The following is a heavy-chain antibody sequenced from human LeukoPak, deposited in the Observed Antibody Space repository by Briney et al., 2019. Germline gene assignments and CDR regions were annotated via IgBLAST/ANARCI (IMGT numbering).Heavy chain of an antibody. CDR1: GYTFTSYA. V-gene: IGHV7-4-1*02. D-gene: IGHD2-8*01. Sequence: ASVKVSCKASGYTFTSYAMNWVRQAPGQGLEWMGWINTNTGNPTYAQGFTGRFVFSLDTSVSTAYLQISSLKAEDTAVYYCARVGACTNGVCPYYFDYWGRGTLVTVSS. J-gene: IGHJ4*02. CDR2: INTNTGNP. CDR3: ARVGACTNGVCPYYFDY.